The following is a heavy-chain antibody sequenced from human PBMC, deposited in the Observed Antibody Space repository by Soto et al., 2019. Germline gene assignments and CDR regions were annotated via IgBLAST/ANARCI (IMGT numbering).Heavy chain of an antibody. Sequence: QGLLQESGPRLVKASESLSLTCTVSGGPISSYSWSWIRQTPGKGLEWIGDLSYGGSPNYNPSLESRVTITINTTATQFSLKLKSLTAADTAVYYCARGFWATGGGNYYYSMDVWGQGTTVRVS. CDR1: GGPISSYS. V-gene: IGHV4-59*13. CDR3: ARGFWATGGGNYYYSMDV. J-gene: IGHJ6*02. D-gene: IGHD2-15*01. CDR2: LSYGGSP.